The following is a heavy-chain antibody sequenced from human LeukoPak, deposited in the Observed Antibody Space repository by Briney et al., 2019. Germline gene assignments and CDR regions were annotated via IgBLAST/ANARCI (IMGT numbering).Heavy chain of an antibody. Sequence: GASVKVSCKASGYTFTSYDINWVRQAPGQGLEWMGIINPSGGSTSYAQKFQGRVTMTRDMSTSTVYMELSSLRSEDTAVYYCASEFGSYYRWFDPWGQGTLVTVSS. CDR2: INPSGGST. D-gene: IGHD1-26*01. CDR3: ASEFGSYYRWFDP. CDR1: GYTFTSYD. V-gene: IGHV1-46*01. J-gene: IGHJ5*02.